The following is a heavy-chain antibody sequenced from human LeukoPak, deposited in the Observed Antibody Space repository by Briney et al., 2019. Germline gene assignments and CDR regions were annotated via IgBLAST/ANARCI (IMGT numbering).Heavy chain of an antibody. J-gene: IGHJ6*03. D-gene: IGHD3-10*01. CDR3: AKGLWFGELFGYYYMDV. V-gene: IGHV3-23*01. CDR1: GFTFSSYA. Sequence: GGSLRLSCAASGFTFSSYAMSWVRQAPGKGLEWVSAISGSGGSTYYADSVKGRFTISRDNSKNTLYLQMNSLRAEDTAVYYCAKGLWFGELFGYYYMDVWGKGTTVTVSS. CDR2: ISGSGGST.